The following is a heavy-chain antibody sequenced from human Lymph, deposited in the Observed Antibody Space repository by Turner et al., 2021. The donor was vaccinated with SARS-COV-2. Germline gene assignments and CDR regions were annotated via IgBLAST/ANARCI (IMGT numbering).Heavy chain of an antibody. V-gene: IGHV3-7*01. D-gene: IGHD1-26*01. Sequence: EVQLVESGGGLVQPGGSLGLSCAASGFTFSYYWMSWVRQAPGKGLEWVANIKQDGSEKYYVDSVKGRFTISRDNAKNSLFLQMNSLRAEDTAVYYCARMGSSSWYFDYWGQGTLVTVSS. CDR2: IKQDGSEK. J-gene: IGHJ4*02. CDR3: ARMGSSSWYFDY. CDR1: GFTFSYYW.